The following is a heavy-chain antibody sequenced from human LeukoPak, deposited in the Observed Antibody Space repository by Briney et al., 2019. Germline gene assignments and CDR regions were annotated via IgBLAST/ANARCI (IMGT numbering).Heavy chain of an antibody. V-gene: IGHV1-69*06. CDR1: GGTFSSYA. CDR3: ATRSAGGYQLLSSYYYYGMDV. J-gene: IGHJ6*04. Sequence: SVKVSSKASGGTFSSYAISWVRQAPGQGLEWMGGIIPIFGTANYAQKFQGRVTITADKSTSTAYMELSSLRSEDTAVYYCATRSAGGYQLLSSYYYYGMDVWGKGTTVTVSS. CDR2: IIPIFGTA. D-gene: IGHD2-2*01.